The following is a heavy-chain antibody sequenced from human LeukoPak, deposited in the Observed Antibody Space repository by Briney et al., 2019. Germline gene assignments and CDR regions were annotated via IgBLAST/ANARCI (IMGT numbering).Heavy chain of an antibody. CDR3: ARPGSGGSLDY. Sequence: GGSLRLSCAASGFTFSSYTMHWVRQAPGKGLEWVAVISYDGINKYYADSVKGRFTISRDNSKNTLYLQMNSLRVEDTAVYYCARPGSGGSLDYWGQGTLVTVSS. CDR1: GFTFSSYT. CDR2: ISYDGINK. J-gene: IGHJ4*02. D-gene: IGHD2-8*02. V-gene: IGHV3-30-3*01.